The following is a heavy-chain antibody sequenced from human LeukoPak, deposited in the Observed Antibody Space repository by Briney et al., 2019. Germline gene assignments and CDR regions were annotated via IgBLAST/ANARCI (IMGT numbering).Heavy chain of an antibody. J-gene: IGHJ6*02. D-gene: IGHD6-19*01. V-gene: IGHV4-59*01. CDR3: AREVANIAVAGTYYYYGMDV. CDR2: IYYSGST. CDR1: GGSISIDY. Sequence: PSETLSLTCTVSGGSISIDYWSWIRQPPGKGLEWIGYIYYSGSTNYNPSLKSRVTISVDTSKNQFSLKLSSVTAADTAVYYCAREVANIAVAGTYYYYGMDVWGQGTTVTVSS.